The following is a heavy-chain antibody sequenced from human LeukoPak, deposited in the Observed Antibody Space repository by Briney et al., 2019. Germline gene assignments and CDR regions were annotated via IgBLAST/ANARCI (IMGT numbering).Heavy chain of an antibody. D-gene: IGHD6-6*01. CDR2: ISKDGSDT. CDR1: GFRFSDYW. V-gene: IGHV3-74*01. Sequence: GGSLRLSCAASGFRFSDYWMHWVRQAPGKGPKGLSRISKDGSDTVYADSAKGRFTASRDNAKNTVYLQVTNLRPEDTAVYFCARGGYSGSYYRFSWGQGTLVTVAS. J-gene: IGHJ4*02. CDR3: ARGGYSGSYYRFS.